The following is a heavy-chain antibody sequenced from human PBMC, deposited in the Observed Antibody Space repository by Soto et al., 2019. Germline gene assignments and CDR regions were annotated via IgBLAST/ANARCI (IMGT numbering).Heavy chain of an antibody. V-gene: IGHV3-30*03. J-gene: IGHJ3*02. D-gene: IGHD6-19*01. CDR3: ATIAVPPAFDI. CDR1: GFIFSSYG. Sequence: QVQLVESGGGVVQPGRSLILCCAASGFIFSSYGMNWVRQAPGKGLEWVAVMSFDGSIKYYADSVKGRFTISRDNSKNTLYLQMNSLRAEDTAVYYCATIAVPPAFDIWGQGTMVTVSS. CDR2: MSFDGSIK.